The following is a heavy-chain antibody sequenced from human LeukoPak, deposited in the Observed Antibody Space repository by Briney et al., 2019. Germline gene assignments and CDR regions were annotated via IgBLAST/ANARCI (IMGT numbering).Heavy chain of an antibody. CDR2: IYYSGST. Sequence: SETLSLTCTVSGGSISSSSYYWGWIRPPPGKGLEWIGSIYYSGSTYYNPSLKSRVTISVDTSKNQFSLKLSSVTAADTAVYYCARWNTAGPPDAFDIWGQGTMVTVPS. V-gene: IGHV4-39*01. D-gene: IGHD5-18*01. J-gene: IGHJ3*02. CDR3: ARWNTAGPPDAFDI. CDR1: GGSISSSSYY.